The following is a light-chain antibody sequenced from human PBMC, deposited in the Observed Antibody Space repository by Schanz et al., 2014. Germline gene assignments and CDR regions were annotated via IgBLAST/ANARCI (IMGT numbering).Light chain of an antibody. Sequence: QSALTQPPSASGAPGQSVTISCTGTSSDVGGHDYVSWYQHHPGKAPKVMIYQVTKRPSGVPGRFSGSKSGNTASLTVSGLQAEDEADYYCSSHASNNPRVVFGGGTKLTVL. J-gene: IGLJ2*01. V-gene: IGLV2-8*01. CDR3: SSHASNNPRVV. CDR1: SSDVGGHDY. CDR2: QVT.